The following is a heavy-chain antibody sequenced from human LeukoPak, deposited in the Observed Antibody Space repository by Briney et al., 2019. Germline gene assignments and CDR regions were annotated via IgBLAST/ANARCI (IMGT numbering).Heavy chain of an antibody. D-gene: IGHD3-22*01. J-gene: IGHJ5*02. V-gene: IGHV3-48*03. CDR3: ARDGGGGGYWMP. CDR2: ISSSGSTI. CDR1: GVTVSSYE. Sequence: GGSLRRSCAASGVTVSSYEMNWVRQAPGKGLEWVSYISSSGSTIYYADSVKGRFTISRDNAKNSLYLQMNSLRAEDTAVYYCARDGGGGGYWMPWGQGTLVTVSS.